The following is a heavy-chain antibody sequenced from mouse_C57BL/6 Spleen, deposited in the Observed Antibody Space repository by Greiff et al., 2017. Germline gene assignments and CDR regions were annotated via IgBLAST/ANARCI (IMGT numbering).Heavy chain of an antibody. D-gene: IGHD1-1*01. Sequence: VQLQQSGPGLVKPSQSLSLTCSVTGYSITSGYYWNWIRQFPGNKLEWMGYISYDGSNNYNPSLKNRISITRDPSKNQFFLKLNSVTTEDTATYYCARDRDYYGSHYYAMDYWGQGTSVTVSS. CDR3: ARDRDYYGSHYYAMDY. CDR1: GYSITSGYY. V-gene: IGHV3-6*01. J-gene: IGHJ4*01. CDR2: ISYDGSN.